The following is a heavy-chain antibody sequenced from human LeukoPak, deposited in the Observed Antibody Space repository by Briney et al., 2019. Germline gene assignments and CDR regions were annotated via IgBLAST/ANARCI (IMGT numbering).Heavy chain of an antibody. CDR2: IYYSGST. V-gene: IGHV4-59*08. D-gene: IGHD2-15*01. CDR3: ARHHDPLLHFDY. J-gene: IGHJ4*02. CDR1: GGSISSYY. Sequence: SETLSLTCTVSGGSISSYYWSRIRQPPGKGLEWIGYIYYSGSTNYNPSLKSRVTISVDTSKNQFSLKLSSVTAADTAVYYCARHHDPLLHFDYWGQGTLVTVSS.